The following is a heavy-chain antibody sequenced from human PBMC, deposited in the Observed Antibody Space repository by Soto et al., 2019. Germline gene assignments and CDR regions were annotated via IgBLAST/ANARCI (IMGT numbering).Heavy chain of an antibody. CDR1: GGSISSGDYY. CDR3: ARAREREDCFDY. Sequence: PSETLSLTCTVSGGSISSGDYYWSWIRQPPGKGLEWIGYIYYSGSTYYNPSLKSRVTISVDTSKNQFSLKLSSVTAADTAVYYCARAREREDCFDYWGQGTLVTVSS. J-gene: IGHJ4*02. CDR2: IYYSGST. V-gene: IGHV4-30-4*01. D-gene: IGHD2-15*01.